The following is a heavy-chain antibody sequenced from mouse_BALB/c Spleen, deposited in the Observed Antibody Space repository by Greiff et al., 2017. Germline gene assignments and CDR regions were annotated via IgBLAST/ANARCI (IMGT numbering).Heavy chain of an antibody. CDR1: GYTFTSYY. Sequence: QVQLQQSGAELVKPGASVKLSCKASGYTFTSYYMYWVKQRPGQGLEWIGEINPSNGGTNFNEKFKSKATLTVDKSSSTAYMQLSSLTSEDSAVYYGTRGTQFAYWGQGTLVTVSA. CDR3: TRGTQFAY. CDR2: INPSNGGT. J-gene: IGHJ3*01. D-gene: IGHD2-14*01. V-gene: IGHV1S16*01.